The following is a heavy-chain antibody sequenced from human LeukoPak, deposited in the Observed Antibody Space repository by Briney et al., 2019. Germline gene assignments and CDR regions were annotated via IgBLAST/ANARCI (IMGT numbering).Heavy chain of an antibody. CDR1: GDSISTYY. J-gene: IGHJ3*01. CDR2: IYSSGFT. V-gene: IGHV4-4*07. D-gene: IGHD4-17*01. Sequence: PSETLSLTCTVSGDSISTYYWSWIRQPAGKGLEWIGRIYSSGFTHYNPSLESRVTMSLDTSKKQFSLRLRSVTAADTAVYYCAKGLPTDYGAFDLWGHGTVVTVSS. CDR3: AKGLPTDYGAFDL.